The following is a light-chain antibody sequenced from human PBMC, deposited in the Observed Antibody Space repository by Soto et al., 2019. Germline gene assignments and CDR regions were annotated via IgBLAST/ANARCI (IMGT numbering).Light chain of an antibody. CDR2: AAS. CDR1: QGIGFY. CDR3: QQVNSYPPLT. V-gene: IGKV1-9*01. J-gene: IGKJ3*01. Sequence: IQLTQSPSSMSASVGDRVTISCRASQGIGFYLAWYQQKPGNAPKLLIYAASTLQSGDPSRFSGSGSGTTFTLTISSLQPEDFATYYCQQVNSYPPLTFGPGTKVDIK.